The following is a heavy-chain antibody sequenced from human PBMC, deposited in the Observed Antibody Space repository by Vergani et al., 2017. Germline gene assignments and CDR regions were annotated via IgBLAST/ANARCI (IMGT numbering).Heavy chain of an antibody. D-gene: IGHD3-10*01. V-gene: IGHV4-30-4*01. CDR2: KYHSGST. CDR1: GGSISRGNHY. Sequence: QVQLQESGPGQVKPSQTLSLTCTVSGGSISRGNHYWSWIRQPPGKGLEWIGYKYHSGSTYSNPSLRSRVTISVDTSKNQFFLKLNSVTAADTAIYYCARHRGSGGFFPSSYFYGMDVWGHGTTVTVSS. J-gene: IGHJ6*02. CDR3: ARHRGSGGFFPSSYFYGMDV.